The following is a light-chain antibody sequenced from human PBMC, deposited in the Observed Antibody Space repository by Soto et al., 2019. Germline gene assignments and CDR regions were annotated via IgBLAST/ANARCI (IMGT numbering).Light chain of an antibody. J-gene: IGKJ2*01. CDR1: QSVSSK. CDR3: QQYYDWPYT. Sequence: EVVLTQSPATLSVSPGERATLSCRASQSVSSKLAWFQQKPGQAPRLLIYGASARATDIPARFSGSGSGTEFTLTLSSLQSEDFAVYYCQQYYDWPYTFGQGTKLEIK. V-gene: IGKV3-15*01. CDR2: GAS.